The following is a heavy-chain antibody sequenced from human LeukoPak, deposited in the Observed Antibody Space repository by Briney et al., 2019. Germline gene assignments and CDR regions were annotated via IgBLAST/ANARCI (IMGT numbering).Heavy chain of an antibody. CDR1: GGSFSGYY. V-gene: IGHV4-34*01. J-gene: IGHJ1*01. CDR2: INHSGST. CDR3: ARGDPAVYFQH. Sequence: PSETLSLTCAVYGGSFSGYYWSWIRQPPGKGLEWIGEINHSGSTNYNPSLKSRVTILVDTSKNQFSLKLSSVTAADTAVYYCARGDPAVYFQHWGQGTLVTVSS.